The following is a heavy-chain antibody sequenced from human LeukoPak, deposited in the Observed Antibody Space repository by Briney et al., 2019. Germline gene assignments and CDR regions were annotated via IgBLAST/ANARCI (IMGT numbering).Heavy chain of an antibody. CDR1: GYSSTNFW. CDR3: ARREQQLGLDC. V-gene: IGHV5-51*01. CDR2: IYPGDSDT. D-gene: IGHD6-13*01. Sequence: LGESLKISCQGSGYSSTNFWIGWVRQMPGKGLEWMGIIYPGDSDTRYSPSFQGQVTISVDKSISTAYLQWSSLKASDTAMYYCARREQQLGLDCWGQGTLVTVSS. J-gene: IGHJ4*02.